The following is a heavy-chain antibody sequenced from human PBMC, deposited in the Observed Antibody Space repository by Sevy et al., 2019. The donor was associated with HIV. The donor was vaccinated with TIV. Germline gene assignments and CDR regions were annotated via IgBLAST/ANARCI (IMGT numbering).Heavy chain of an antibody. CDR2: INAGNGNT. J-gene: IGHJ3*02. CDR3: ARGGYCSGGSCLFDAFDI. D-gene: IGHD2-15*01. CDR1: GYTFTSYA. V-gene: IGHV1-3*01. Sequence: ASVKVSCKASGYTFTSYAMHWVRQAPGQRLEWMGWINAGNGNTKYSQKFQGRVTITRDTSASTAYMELSSLRSEDTAVYYCARGGYCSGGSCLFDAFDIWDQGTMVTVSS.